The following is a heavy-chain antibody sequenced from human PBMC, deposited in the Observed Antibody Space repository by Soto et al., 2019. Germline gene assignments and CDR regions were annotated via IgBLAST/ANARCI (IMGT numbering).Heavy chain of an antibody. Sequence: QVQLVQSGAEEKKPGASVKVSCKASGYTFTSYAMHWVRQAPGQRLEWMGWINAGNGNTKYSQKFQGRVTITRDTSASTAYMELSSLRSEDTSVYYCARDLGYALPDYWGQGTLVTVSS. CDR2: INAGNGNT. D-gene: IGHD2-15*01. J-gene: IGHJ4*02. V-gene: IGHV1-3*05. CDR3: ARDLGYALPDY. CDR1: GYTFTSYA.